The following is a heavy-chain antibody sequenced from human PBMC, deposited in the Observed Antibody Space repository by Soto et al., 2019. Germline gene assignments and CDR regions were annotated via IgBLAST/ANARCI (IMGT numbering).Heavy chain of an antibody. CDR2: LIPIFGTA. V-gene: IGHV1-69*01. Sequence: QVQLVQSGAEVKKPGSSVKVSCKASGGTFSSYAISWVRQAPGQGLEWMGGLIPIFGTANYAQKVQGRVTITADESTSTAYMELSSLRSEDTAVYGCAGSSRARISPPNWFDPWGQGTLVPCSS. D-gene: IGHD3-3*02. CDR3: AGSSRARISPPNWFDP. J-gene: IGHJ5*02. CDR1: GGTFSSYA.